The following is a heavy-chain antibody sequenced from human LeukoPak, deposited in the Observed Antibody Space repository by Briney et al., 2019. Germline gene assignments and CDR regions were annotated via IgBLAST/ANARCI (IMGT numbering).Heavy chain of an antibody. D-gene: IGHD2-15*01. CDR1: GGSFSGYY. CDR3: ASVGVVAATQQYNWFDP. J-gene: IGHJ5*02. Sequence: SETLSLTCAVYGGSFSGYYWSWIRQPPGKGLEWIGEINHSGSTNYNPSLKSRVTISVDTSKNQFYLKMSSVTAADTAVYYCASVGVVAATQQYNWFDPWGQGTLVTVSS. V-gene: IGHV4-34*01. CDR2: INHSGST.